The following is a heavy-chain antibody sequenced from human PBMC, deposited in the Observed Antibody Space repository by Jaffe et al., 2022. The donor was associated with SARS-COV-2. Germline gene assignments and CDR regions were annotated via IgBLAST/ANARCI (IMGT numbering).Heavy chain of an antibody. CDR2: IYYDGRSK. J-gene: IGHJ4*02. Sequence: QVQLAESGGGAVQPGGSLRLSCAASGFSFTSHGMHWVRQAPGKGLEWVANIYYDGRSKYYADSVKGRFTISRDNSRNTLYLQMNSLRDEDTAVYYCARGRTRHNSDSDNWGQGTLVTVSS. V-gene: IGHV3-33*01. D-gene: IGHD1-1*01. CDR3: ARGRTRHNSDSDN. CDR1: GFSFTSHG.